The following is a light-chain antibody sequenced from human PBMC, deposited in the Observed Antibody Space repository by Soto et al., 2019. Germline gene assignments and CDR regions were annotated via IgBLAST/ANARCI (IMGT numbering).Light chain of an antibody. Sequence: EVVMTQAPATLSVSPGERATLSCRASQRVSSNLAWYQQNPGQAPRLLIFGASTRATGIPARFSGSGSGIEFTLTISRLQSEDFEVYYCQQYNNWSLYTFGQGTKLEIK. J-gene: IGKJ2*01. CDR2: GAS. CDR1: QRVSSN. V-gene: IGKV3D-15*01. CDR3: QQYNNWSLYT.